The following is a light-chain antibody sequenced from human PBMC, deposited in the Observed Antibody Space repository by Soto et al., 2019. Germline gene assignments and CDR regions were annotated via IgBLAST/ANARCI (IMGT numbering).Light chain of an antibody. Sequence: EIVLTHSPATLSLSAGEIATLSFRASQSVSSYLAWYQQKPGQAPRLLIYDASSRATGIPDRFSGSGSGTDFTLTISRLEPEDFAVYSCQQYGNSPFTFGPGTKVDIK. V-gene: IGKV3-20*01. CDR2: DAS. CDR3: QQYGNSPFT. CDR1: QSVSSY. J-gene: IGKJ3*01.